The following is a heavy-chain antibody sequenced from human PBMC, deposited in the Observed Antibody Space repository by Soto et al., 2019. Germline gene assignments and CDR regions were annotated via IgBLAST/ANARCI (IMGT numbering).Heavy chain of an antibody. Sequence: QVQLQESGPGLVKPSETLSLTCTVSGGCISSYYWSWIRQPPGKGLEWIGYIYYSGSTNYNPSLKSRITISVDTSKNQFSLKLSSVTAADTAVYYCARVWGGAFDIWGQGTMVTASS. J-gene: IGHJ3*02. CDR1: GGCISSYY. D-gene: IGHD3-10*01. CDR3: ARVWGGAFDI. V-gene: IGHV4-59*01. CDR2: IYYSGST.